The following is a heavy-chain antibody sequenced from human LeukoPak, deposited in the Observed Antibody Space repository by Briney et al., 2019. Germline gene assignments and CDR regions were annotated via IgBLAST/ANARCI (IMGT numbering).Heavy chain of an antibody. CDR2: ISSNGGST. Sequence: GGSLRLSCAASGFTFSSYAMHWVRQAPGKGLEYVSAISSNGGSTYYASSVKGRFTISRDTSKNTMYLQMGSLRAEDMAVYYCARAKPLGDYVKYYYYGMDVWGQGTTVTVSS. CDR1: GFTFSSYA. CDR3: ARAKPLGDYVKYYYYGMDV. D-gene: IGHD4-17*01. J-gene: IGHJ6*02. V-gene: IGHV3-64*01.